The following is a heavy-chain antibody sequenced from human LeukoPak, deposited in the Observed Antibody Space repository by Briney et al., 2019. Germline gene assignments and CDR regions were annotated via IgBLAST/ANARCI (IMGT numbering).Heavy chain of an antibody. CDR1: GGTFSSYA. Sequence: EASVKVSCKASGGTFSSYAISWVRQAPGQGLEWMGGIIPIFDTANYAQKFQGRVTITADKSTSTAYMELSSLRSEDTAVYYCARELVRGMNWFDPWGQGTLVTVSS. V-gene: IGHV1-69*06. J-gene: IGHJ5*02. CDR2: IIPIFDTA. D-gene: IGHD3-10*01. CDR3: ARELVRGMNWFDP.